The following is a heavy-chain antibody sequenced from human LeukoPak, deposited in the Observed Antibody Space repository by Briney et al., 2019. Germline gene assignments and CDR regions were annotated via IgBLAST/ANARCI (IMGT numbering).Heavy chain of an antibody. CDR3: ARERITMVRGDNWFDP. D-gene: IGHD3-10*01. Sequence: SETLSLTCTVSGGSISSYYWSWIRQPPGKGLEWIGYIYYSGSTNYNPSLKSRVTISVDTSENQFSLKLSSVTAADTAVYYCARERITMVRGDNWFDPWGQGTLVTVSS. CDR1: GGSISSYY. V-gene: IGHV4-59*01. J-gene: IGHJ5*02. CDR2: IYYSGST.